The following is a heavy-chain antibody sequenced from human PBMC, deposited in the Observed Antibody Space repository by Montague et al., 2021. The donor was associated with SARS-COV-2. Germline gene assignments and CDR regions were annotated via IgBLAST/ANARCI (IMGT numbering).Heavy chain of an antibody. CDR1: GGSISSYH. V-gene: IGHV4-59*01. D-gene: IGHD2-21*02. Sequence: SETLSLICTVSGGSISSYHWSWIRQPPGKGLQWIGYIYNNGSTNCNTSLKSRVTLSIDTSKNQFSLKLTSVTAADTAVYYCARGGGDSADYYYYAMDVWGQGTTVTVSS. CDR3: ARGGGDSADYYYYAMDV. CDR2: IYNNGST. J-gene: IGHJ6*02.